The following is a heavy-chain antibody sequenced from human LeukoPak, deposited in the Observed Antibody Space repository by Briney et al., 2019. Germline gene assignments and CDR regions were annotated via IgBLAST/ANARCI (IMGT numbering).Heavy chain of an antibody. D-gene: IGHD3-3*01. V-gene: IGHV4-61*02. Sequence: SETLSLTCTVSGGSISSGSYYWSWIRQPAGKGLEWIGRIYTSGSTNYNPSLKSRVTISVDTSKNQFSLKLSSVTAADTAVYYCARVLRFLEWPSYFDYWGQGTLVTVSS. CDR3: ARVLRFLEWPSYFDY. CDR1: GGSISSGSYY. CDR2: IYTSGST. J-gene: IGHJ4*02.